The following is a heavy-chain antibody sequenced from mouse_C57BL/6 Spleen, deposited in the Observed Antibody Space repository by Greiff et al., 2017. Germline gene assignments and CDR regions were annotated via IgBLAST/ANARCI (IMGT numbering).Heavy chain of an antibody. J-gene: IGHJ3*01. CDR1: GYTFTGYW. D-gene: IGHD2-2*01. V-gene: IGHV1-9*01. Sequence: QVQLQQSGAELMKPGASVKLSCKATGYTFTGYWIEWVKQRPGHGLEWIGEILPGSGSTNYNEKFKGKATFTADTASNTAYTQLSSLTTEDSAIYYCARSKVTFGTEAWFAYWGQGTLVTVSA. CDR3: ARSKVTFGTEAWFAY. CDR2: ILPGSGST.